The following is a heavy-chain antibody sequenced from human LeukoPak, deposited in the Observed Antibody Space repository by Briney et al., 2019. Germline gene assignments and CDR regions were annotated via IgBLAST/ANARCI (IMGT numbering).Heavy chain of an antibody. CDR3: AREAGTVVIGRFDP. CDR1: AIPFTRNG. D-gene: IGHD2-15*01. CDR2: IQYDAINI. J-gene: IGHJ5*02. V-gene: IGHV3-30*02. Sequence: PGGSLRLSCAASAIPFTRNGMHWVRQAPGKGLEWVAFIQYDAINIKYGDSVKGRFTISRDNSKNTLYLQMNSLTPEDTAVYYCAREAGTVVIGRFDPWGQGTLVTVSS.